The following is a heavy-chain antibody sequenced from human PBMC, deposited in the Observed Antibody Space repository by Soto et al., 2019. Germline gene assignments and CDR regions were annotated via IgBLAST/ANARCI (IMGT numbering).Heavy chain of an antibody. Sequence: SETLCLTCAVYGGSFSGYYWSWIRQPPGKGLEWIGEINHSGSTNYNPSLKSRVTISVDTSKNQFSLKLSSVTAADTAVYYCARGAPLYGSGTYYIYYFDYWGQGTLVTVSS. CDR3: ARGAPLYGSGTYYIYYFDY. CDR1: GGSFSGYY. J-gene: IGHJ4*02. CDR2: INHSGST. V-gene: IGHV4-34*01. D-gene: IGHD3-10*01.